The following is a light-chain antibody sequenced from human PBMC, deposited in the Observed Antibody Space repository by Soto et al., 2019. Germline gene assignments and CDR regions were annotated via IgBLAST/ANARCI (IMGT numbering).Light chain of an antibody. V-gene: IGLV2-14*03. Sequence: QCALTQPASVSGSPGQSITISCTGTSSDVGGNKYVSWYQQYPGKAPKLMICDVSNRPSGVSNRFSGSKSGNTASLTISGLQAEDEADYYCSAFTGTSYVFGTGTKVTVL. J-gene: IGLJ1*01. CDR1: SSDVGGNKY. CDR3: SAFTGTSYV. CDR2: DVS.